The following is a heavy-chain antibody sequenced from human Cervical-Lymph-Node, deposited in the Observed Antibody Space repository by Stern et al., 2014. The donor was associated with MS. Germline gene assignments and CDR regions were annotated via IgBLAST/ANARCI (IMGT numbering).Heavy chain of an antibody. CDR1: GFSLSTSGMR. J-gene: IGHJ4*02. CDR3: ARTRRGYCSGGSCYIIFDY. D-gene: IGHD2-15*01. Sequence: QVTLRESGPALVKPTQTLTLTCTFSGFSLSTSGMRVSWIRQPPAKALEWLARLDWDDDKFYSTSLKTRLTISKDTSKNQVVLTMTNMDPVDTATYYCARTRRGYCSGGSCYIIFDYWGQGTLVTVSS. V-gene: IGHV2-70*04. CDR2: LDWDDDK.